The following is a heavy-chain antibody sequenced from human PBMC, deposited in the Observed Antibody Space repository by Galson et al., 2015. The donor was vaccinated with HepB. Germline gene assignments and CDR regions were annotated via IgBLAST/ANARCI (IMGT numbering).Heavy chain of an antibody. CDR2: IRSKAYGGTT. J-gene: IGHJ3*02. CDR1: TFIFSTYS. Sequence: SLRLSCAASTFIFSTYSMNWVRQAPGKGLEWVGFIRSKAYGGTTEYAASVKGRFSISRDDSKSIAYLQMNSLKTEDTAVYYCTRDRLDAFDMWGQGTMVTVSS. CDR3: TRDRLDAFDM. V-gene: IGHV3-49*04.